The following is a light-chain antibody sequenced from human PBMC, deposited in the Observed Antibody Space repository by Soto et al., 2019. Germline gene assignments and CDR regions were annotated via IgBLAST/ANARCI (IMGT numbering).Light chain of an antibody. CDR1: QGVTTN. J-gene: IGKJ1*01. V-gene: IGKV3-15*01. CDR2: DVS. CDR3: QQYNNWPPET. Sequence: EIVMTQSPDTLSVSPGERATLTCRAGQGVTTNFAWYQQKSGQSPRLLIYDVSIRATGVPARFSATGSETDFTLTISGLQSGDSAVYYCQQYNNWPPETFGQGTKV.